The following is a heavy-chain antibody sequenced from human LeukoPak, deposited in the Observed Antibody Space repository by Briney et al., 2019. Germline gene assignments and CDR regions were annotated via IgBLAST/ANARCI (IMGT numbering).Heavy chain of an antibody. J-gene: IGHJ1*01. CDR3: ARQGLYDSSDFWTFQH. Sequence: GGSLRLSCAASGFSFSDYYMSWIRQTPEEGLEWLSYISSSSDYKNYADSLKGRFTISRDNAKNSVYLQMNSLRAEDTAVYYCARQGLYDSSDFWTFQHWGQGTLVTVSS. D-gene: IGHD3/OR15-3a*01. CDR2: ISSSSDYK. V-gene: IGHV3-11*06. CDR1: GFSFSDYY.